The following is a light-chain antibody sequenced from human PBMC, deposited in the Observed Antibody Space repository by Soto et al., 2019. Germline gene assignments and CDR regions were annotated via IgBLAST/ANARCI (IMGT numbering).Light chain of an antibody. CDR3: QQYNSYLYT. J-gene: IGKJ2*01. CDR1: QSLVYSDGNTY. CDR2: KVS. V-gene: IGKV2-30*01. Sequence: DVVMTQSPLSLPVTLGQPASISCRSSQSLVYSDGNTYLNWFHQRPGQSPRRLIYKVSNRDSGVPDRFSGSGSGTEFTLTISSLQPDDFATYYCQQYNSYLYTFGQGTKVDIK.